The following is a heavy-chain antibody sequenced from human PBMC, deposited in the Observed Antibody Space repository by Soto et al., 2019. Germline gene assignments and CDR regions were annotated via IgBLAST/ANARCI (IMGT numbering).Heavy chain of an antibody. Sequence: SQTLSLTCAISRDSVSSNTAAWNWIRSSPSRGLEWLGRTYYRSNWRHDYAVSVKSRITVNPDTSKNHFSLQLNSVTPDDTAVYYCARGVAGSGFDLGGQGTLVTVSS. V-gene: IGHV6-1*01. J-gene: IGHJ4*02. CDR2: TYYRSNWRH. CDR1: RDSVSSNTAA. D-gene: IGHD6-19*01. CDR3: ARGVAGSGFDL.